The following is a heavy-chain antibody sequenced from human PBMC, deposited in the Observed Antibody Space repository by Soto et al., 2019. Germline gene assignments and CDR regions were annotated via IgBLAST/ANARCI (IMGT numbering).Heavy chain of an antibody. D-gene: IGHD3-22*01. J-gene: IGHJ4*02. CDR2: IYSSEYT. CDR1: GGSISSYY. CDR3: ASTHDSSGYDFDY. V-gene: IGHV4-59*08. Sequence: PSETLSLTCTVSGGSISSYYWSWIRQPPGKGLEWIAYIYSSEYTDYNPSLKSRVTISVDMSKNQFSLKLTSVTAADTAVYYCASTHDSSGYDFDYWGQGTLVTVSS.